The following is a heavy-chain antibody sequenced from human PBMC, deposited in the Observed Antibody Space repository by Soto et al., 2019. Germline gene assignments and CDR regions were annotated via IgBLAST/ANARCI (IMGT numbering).Heavy chain of an antibody. J-gene: IGHJ3*02. Sequence: QVQLVESRGGVVQPGRSLRLSCAASGFSFTTYVMHWVRQAPGKGLEWVAVISHDGSYKYYGDAVKGRFTISRDTSKNVVYLEMNSLRPEDTAVYYCAKGLLAIVGTTLPRDAFNIWGQGTIVTVSS. V-gene: IGHV3-30*18. D-gene: IGHD1-26*01. CDR2: ISHDGSYK. CDR1: GFSFTTYV. CDR3: AKGLLAIVGTTLPRDAFNI.